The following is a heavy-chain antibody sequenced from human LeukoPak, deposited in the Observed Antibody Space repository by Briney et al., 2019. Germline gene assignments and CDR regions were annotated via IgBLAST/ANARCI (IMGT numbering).Heavy chain of an antibody. CDR1: GFTFSNAW. CDR2: IKSKTDGGTT. CDR3: TTDPNTAMVAYYFDY. Sequence: GGSLRLSCAASGFTFSNAWMSWVRQAPGKGLEWVGRIKSKTDGGTTDYAAPVKGRFTISRDDSKNTLYLQMNSLKTEDTAVYYSTTDPNTAMVAYYFDYWGQGTLVTVSS. D-gene: IGHD5-18*01. V-gene: IGHV3-15*01. J-gene: IGHJ4*02.